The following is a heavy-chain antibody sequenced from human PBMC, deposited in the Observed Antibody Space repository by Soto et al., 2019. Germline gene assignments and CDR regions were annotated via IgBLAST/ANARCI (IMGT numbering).Heavy chain of an antibody. J-gene: IGHJ6*02. Sequence: ASVKVSCKASGYTFTTFCMNWVRQAPGQGLEWKGIISPCGGSTSYAQKFHGRVTMTRDTSTSTVYMELSSLRSEDTAVYYCARGYGDSYYYYYGMDVWGQGTTVTISS. CDR3: ARGYGDSYYYYYGMDV. CDR2: ISPCGGST. CDR1: GYTFTTFC. V-gene: IGHV1-46*03. D-gene: IGHD4-17*01.